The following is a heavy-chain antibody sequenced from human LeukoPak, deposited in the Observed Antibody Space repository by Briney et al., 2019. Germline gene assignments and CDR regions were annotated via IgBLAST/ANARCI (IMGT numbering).Heavy chain of an antibody. CDR3: ARVGPTYGMDV. CDR1: GGSISSYY. V-gene: IGHV4-59*01. CDR2: IYYSGST. Sequence: PSETLSLTCTVSGGSISSYYWSWIRQPPGKGLEWIGYIYYSGSTNYNPSLKSRVTISVDTSKNQFSLKLSSATAADTAVYYCARVGPTYGMDVWGQGTTVTVSS. J-gene: IGHJ6*02.